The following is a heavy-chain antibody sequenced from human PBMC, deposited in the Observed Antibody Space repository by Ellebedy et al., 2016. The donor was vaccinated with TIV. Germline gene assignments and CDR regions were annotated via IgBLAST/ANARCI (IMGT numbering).Heavy chain of an antibody. CDR3: ARKLDGTYIDY. Sequence: SETLSLTXAVYGGSFSGYYWSWIRQPPGKGLEWIGEINHSGSSNYNPSLKSRVIISVDTSKNLFSLKLSSVTVADTAVYYCARKLDGTYIDYWGQGTLVTVSS. CDR1: GGSFSGYY. D-gene: IGHD5-24*01. V-gene: IGHV4-34*01. CDR2: INHSGSS. J-gene: IGHJ4*02.